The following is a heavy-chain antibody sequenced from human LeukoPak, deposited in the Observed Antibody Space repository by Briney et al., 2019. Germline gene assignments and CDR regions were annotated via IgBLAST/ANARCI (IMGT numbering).Heavy chain of an antibody. V-gene: IGHV4-30-2*01. D-gene: IGHD3-3*01. CDR3: ARAPPDFWSGYHNYGFDY. CDR2: IYHSGST. CDR1: GGSISSGGYS. J-gene: IGHJ4*02. Sequence: PSETLSLTCAVSGGSISSGGYSWSWIRQPPGKGLEWIGYIYHSGSTYYNPSLKSRVTISVDTSKHQSSLKLSSVTAADTAVYYCARAPPDFWSGYHNYGFDYWGQGTLVTVSS.